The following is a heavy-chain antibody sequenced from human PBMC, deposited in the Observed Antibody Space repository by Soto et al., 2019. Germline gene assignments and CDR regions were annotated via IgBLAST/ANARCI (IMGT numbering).Heavy chain of an antibody. D-gene: IGHD3-3*01. CDR2: IIPEKGET. Sequence: ASVKVSCKVSGFTLTDFSMHWLRQSPGKGLEWVADIIPEKGETNYAQKFQGRLTITADKSTSTAYMELSSLRSEDTAVYYCARDLTIFGVVITSLYYYYGMDVWGQGTTVTVSS. V-gene: IGHV1-24*01. CDR3: ARDLTIFGVVITSLYYYYGMDV. CDR1: GFTLTDFS. J-gene: IGHJ6*02.